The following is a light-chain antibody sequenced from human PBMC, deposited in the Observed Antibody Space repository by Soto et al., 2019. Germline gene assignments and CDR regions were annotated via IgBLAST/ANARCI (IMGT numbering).Light chain of an antibody. CDR3: QHYNNGHLYT. CDR2: DAS. V-gene: IGKV3-15*01. J-gene: IGKJ2*01. CDR1: QSVSSN. Sequence: EILLTQSPATLSESPGERATLSCRTSQSVSSNFAWYQQKPGQAPRLLIYDASTRATGIPARFSGSGSGTEVTLTISSLQSEDFAVYYCQHYNNGHLYTFGQGTKLEIK.